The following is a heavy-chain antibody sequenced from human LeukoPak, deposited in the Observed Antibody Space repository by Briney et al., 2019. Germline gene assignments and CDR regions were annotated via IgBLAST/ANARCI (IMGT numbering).Heavy chain of an antibody. CDR2: IKEDGSEK. CDR3: VRDRMLNNYYYSGFEFDY. CDR1: GFSFSNYW. J-gene: IGHJ4*02. Sequence: PGGSLRLSCAASGFSFSNYWMTWVRQAPGKGLEWVANIKEDGSEKYYVDSVKGRFTISRDNAKNSLYLQMNSLRAEDTAVYYCVRDRMLNNYYYSGFEFDYWGQGTLVTVSS. V-gene: IGHV3-7*03. D-gene: IGHD3-22*01.